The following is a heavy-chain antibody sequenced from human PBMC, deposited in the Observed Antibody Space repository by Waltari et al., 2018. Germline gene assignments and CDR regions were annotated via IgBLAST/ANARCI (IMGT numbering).Heavy chain of an antibody. Sequence: EVQLVTSGGGLVQPGRSLRLACVGSGFRFDDYAMYWVRQRPGKGLAWLSGIGWNSGAIGYADSVRGRFSTYRDNARKSLYLQMGRLRPEDTALYYCVKGGWGFGAFYEQHWGQGIQVTVSS. J-gene: IGHJ4*02. CDR1: GFRFDDYA. CDR3: VKGGWGFGAFYEQH. CDR2: IGWNSGAI. D-gene: IGHD3-10*01. V-gene: IGHV3-9*01.